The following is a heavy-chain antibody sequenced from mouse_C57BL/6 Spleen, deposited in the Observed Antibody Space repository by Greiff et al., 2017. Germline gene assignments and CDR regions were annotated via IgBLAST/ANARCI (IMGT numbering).Heavy chain of an antibody. V-gene: IGHV1-82*01. D-gene: IGHD1-1*01. CDR1: GYAFSSSW. CDR2: IYPGDGDT. J-gene: IGHJ2*01. Sequence: QVQLQQSGPELVKPGASVKISCKASGYAFSSSWMNWVKQRPGKGLEWIGRIYPGDGDTNYNGKFKGKATLTAAKSSSTAYMQLSSLTSEDSAVYCCARGDYYGSSLDYWGQGTTLTVSS. CDR3: ARGDYYGSSLDY.